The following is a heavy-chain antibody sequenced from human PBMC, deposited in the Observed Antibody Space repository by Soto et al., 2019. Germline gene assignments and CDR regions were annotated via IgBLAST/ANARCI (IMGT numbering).Heavy chain of an antibody. J-gene: IGHJ4*02. CDR3: AKDQYFDWRYYFYY. D-gene: IGHD3-9*01. V-gene: IGHV3-23*01. CDR2: ISGSGGST. CDR1: GFTFSSYA. Sequence: PGGSLRLSCVASGFTFSSYAMSWVRQAPGKGLEWVSAISGSGGSTYYADSVKGRFTISRDNSKNTLYLQMNSLRAEDTAVYYCAKDQYFDWRYYFYYWGQGTLVTVSS.